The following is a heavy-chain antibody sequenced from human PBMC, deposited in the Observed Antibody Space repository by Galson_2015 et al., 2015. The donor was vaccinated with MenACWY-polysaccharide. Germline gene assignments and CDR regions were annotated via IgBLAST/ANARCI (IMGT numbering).Heavy chain of an antibody. D-gene: IGHD6-13*01. J-gene: IGHJ4*02. V-gene: IGHV5-51*01. Sequence: QPRAEAKQPGEPLTISCPGSGSTFTPYWLGWVRPLPRNRLAWMGVLFPGDSETRYSPSFQGQVTISADKSISPAYLQWSSLKASDTAMYYCARPSYSSSWNPFDYWGQGTLVTVSS. CDR1: GSTFTPYW. CDR3: ARPSYSSSWNPFDY. CDR2: LFPGDSET.